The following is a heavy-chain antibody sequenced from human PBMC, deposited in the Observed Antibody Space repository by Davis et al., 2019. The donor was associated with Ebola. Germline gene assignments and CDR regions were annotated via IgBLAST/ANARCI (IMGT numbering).Heavy chain of an antibody. CDR1: GGSFSGYY. Sequence: PGGSLRLSCAVYGGSFSGYYWSWIRQPPGKGLEWIGEINHSGSTNYNPSLKSRVTISVDTSKNQFSLKLSSVTAADTAVYYCARGRTGGHFDYWGQGTLVTVSS. CDR3: ARGRTGGHFDY. J-gene: IGHJ4*02. CDR2: INHSGST. V-gene: IGHV4-34*01. D-gene: IGHD3-10*01.